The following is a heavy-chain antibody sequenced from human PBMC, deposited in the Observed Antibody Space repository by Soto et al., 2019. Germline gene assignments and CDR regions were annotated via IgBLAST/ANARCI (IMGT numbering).Heavy chain of an antibody. Sequence: ASVKVSCKASGYTFTSYGISWVRQAPGQGLEWMGWISAYNGNTNYAQKLQGRVTMTTDTSTSTAYMELRSLRSDDTAVYYCAREGGLRFLEWYKSYYYYYGMDVWGQGTTVTVSS. D-gene: IGHD3-3*01. CDR2: ISAYNGNT. J-gene: IGHJ6*02. CDR3: AREGGLRFLEWYKSYYYYYGMDV. CDR1: GYTFTSYG. V-gene: IGHV1-18*01.